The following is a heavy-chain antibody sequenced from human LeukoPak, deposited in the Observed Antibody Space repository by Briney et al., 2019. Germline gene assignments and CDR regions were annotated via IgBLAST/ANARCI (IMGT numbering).Heavy chain of an antibody. Sequence: PGRSLRLSCAASGFTFSSYAMHWVRQAPGKGLEWVAVISYDGSNKYYADSVKGRFTISRDNSKNTLYLQMNSLRAEDTAVYYCAREHTNSYYYYGMDVWGQGTTVTVSS. J-gene: IGHJ6*02. CDR2: ISYDGSNK. D-gene: IGHD1-1*01. CDR3: AREHTNSYYYYGMDV. V-gene: IGHV3-30-3*01. CDR1: GFTFSSYA.